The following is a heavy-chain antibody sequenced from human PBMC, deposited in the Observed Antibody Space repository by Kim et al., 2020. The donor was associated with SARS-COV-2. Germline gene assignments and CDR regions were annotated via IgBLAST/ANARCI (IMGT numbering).Heavy chain of an antibody. CDR1: GFTVSSNY. J-gene: IGHJ5*02. V-gene: IGHV3-53*01. Sequence: GGSLRLSCAASGFTVSSNYMSWVRQAPGKGLEWVSVIYSGGSTYYADPVKGRFTISRDNSKNTLYLQMNSLRAEDTAVYYCARDNPICSGGSCYTDWFDPWGQGTLVTVSS. CDR3: ARDNPICSGGSCYTDWFDP. CDR2: IYSGGST. D-gene: IGHD2-15*01.